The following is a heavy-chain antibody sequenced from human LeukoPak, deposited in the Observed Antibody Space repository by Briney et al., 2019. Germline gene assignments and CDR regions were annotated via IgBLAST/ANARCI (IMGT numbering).Heavy chain of an antibody. D-gene: IGHD2-15*01. V-gene: IGHV1-69*13. CDR1: GGTFSSYA. Sequence: SVKVSCKASGGTFSSYAISWVRQAPGQGLEWMEGIIPIFGTANYAQKFQGRVTITADESTSTAYMELSSLRSEDTAVYYCALRVVAATPHGYYYYYGMDVWGQGATVTVSS. CDR3: ALRVVAATPHGYYYYYGMDV. CDR2: IIPIFGTA. J-gene: IGHJ6*02.